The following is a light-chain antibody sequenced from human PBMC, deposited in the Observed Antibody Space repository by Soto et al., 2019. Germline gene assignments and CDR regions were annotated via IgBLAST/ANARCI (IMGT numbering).Light chain of an antibody. Sequence: IVVSLSPATLSVSPGERVTVSCRASQSVSRNLAWHQQKPGQAPRLLIYDASNRATGIPARFSGSGSGTDFTLTISSLEPEDFAVYYCQQYGNSPLTFGGGTKVDIK. CDR3: QQYGNSPLT. V-gene: IGKV3D-11*03. CDR1: QSVSRN. J-gene: IGKJ4*01. CDR2: DAS.